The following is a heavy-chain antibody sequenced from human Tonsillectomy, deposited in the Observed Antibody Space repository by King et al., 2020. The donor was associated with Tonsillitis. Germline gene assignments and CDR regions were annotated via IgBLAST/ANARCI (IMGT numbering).Heavy chain of an antibody. D-gene: IGHD5-24*01. CDR1: GYSFTSYW. CDR2: IYPGDSDT. J-gene: IGHJ6*02. CDR3: ARHGGRPPGDGYNQGAYYYYYGMDV. V-gene: IGHV5-51*01. Sequence: VQLVESGAEVKKPGESLKISCKGSGYSFTSYWIGWVRQMPGKGLEWMGIIYPGDSDTRYSPSFQGQVTISADKSISTAYLQWSSLKASDTAMYYCARHGGRPPGDGYNQGAYYYYYGMDVWGQGTTVTVSS.